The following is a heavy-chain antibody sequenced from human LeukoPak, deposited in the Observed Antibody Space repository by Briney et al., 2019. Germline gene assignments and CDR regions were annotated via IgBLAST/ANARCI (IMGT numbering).Heavy chain of an antibody. Sequence: EASVKVSCKASGYTFTGYYMHWVRQAPGQGLEWMGWINLNSGGTNYAQKFQGRVTMTRDTSISTAYMELSRLRSDDTAVYYCARGGSSGYYLYWGQGTLVTVSS. CDR3: ARGGSSGYYLY. D-gene: IGHD3-22*01. J-gene: IGHJ4*02. V-gene: IGHV1-2*02. CDR1: GYTFTGYY. CDR2: INLNSGGT.